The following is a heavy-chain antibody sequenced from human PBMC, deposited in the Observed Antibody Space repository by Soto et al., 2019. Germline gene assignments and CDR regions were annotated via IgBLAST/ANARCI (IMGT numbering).Heavy chain of an antibody. D-gene: IGHD3-16*01. CDR1: GGSISSGDYY. CDR2: IYYSGST. V-gene: IGHV4-30-4*01. J-gene: IGHJ6*02. Sequence: PSETLSLTCTVPGGSISSGDYYWSWIRQPPGKGLEWIGYIYYSGSTYCNPSLKSRVTISVDTSKNQFSLKLNSVTAADTAVYYCARRRGTTYYYGMDVWGQGTTVTVSS. CDR3: ARRRGTTYYYGMDV.